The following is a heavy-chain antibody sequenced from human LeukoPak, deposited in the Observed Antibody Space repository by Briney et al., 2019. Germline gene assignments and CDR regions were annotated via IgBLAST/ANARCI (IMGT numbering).Heavy chain of an antibody. Sequence: ASVKVSCKASGYTFTGDYMHWVRQAPGQGLEWMGWINPNSGGTNYAQKFQGRVTMTRDTSISTAYMELSRLRSDDTAVYYCARVASGNSYDSSGYYAPGGDWFDPWGQGTLVTVSS. CDR2: INPNSGGT. V-gene: IGHV1-2*02. CDR1: GYTFTGDY. CDR3: ARVASGNSYDSSGYYAPGGDWFDP. D-gene: IGHD3-22*01. J-gene: IGHJ5*02.